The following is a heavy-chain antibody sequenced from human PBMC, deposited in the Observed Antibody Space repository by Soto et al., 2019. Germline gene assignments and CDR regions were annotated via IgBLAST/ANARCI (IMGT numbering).Heavy chain of an antibody. CDR1: GYSCTNYW. Sequence: EVQLVQSGAEVKEPGESLKISCKVSGYSCTNYWIGGVRQMPGKGLEWMGIIHPGNSDNRYSPSFQGHVTISADKSISTAYLQWSSLKASDTAMYYCARHGTSGPEDTLDVWGQGTTVIVSS. CDR3: ARHGTSGPEDTLDV. CDR2: IHPGNSDN. D-gene: IGHD6-19*01. J-gene: IGHJ6*02. V-gene: IGHV5-51*01.